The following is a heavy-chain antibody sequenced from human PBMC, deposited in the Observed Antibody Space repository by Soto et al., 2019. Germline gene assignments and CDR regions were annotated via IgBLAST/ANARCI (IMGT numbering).Heavy chain of an antibody. CDR1: GYSITSDYY. D-gene: IGHD3-10*01. J-gene: IGHJ4*02. CDR2: IYSGST. Sequence: SETLSLTCSVSGYSITSDYYWGWIRQPPGKGLEWIGSIYSGSTYYNPSLKSRVTISVDTSKNQFSLRLTSVTAADTAMYYCAKKGYYPSGKINLFDSWGQGTLVTVSS. V-gene: IGHV4-38-2*01. CDR3: AKKGYYPSGKINLFDS.